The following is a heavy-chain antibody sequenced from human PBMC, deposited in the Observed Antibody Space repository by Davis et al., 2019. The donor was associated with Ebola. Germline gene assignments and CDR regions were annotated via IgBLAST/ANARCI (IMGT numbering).Heavy chain of an antibody. J-gene: IGHJ4*02. CDR3: AKLNTVTTWPVVGY. V-gene: IGHV3-48*01. Sequence: GGSLRLSCAASGFTFSFSPLNWVRQAPGKGLEWVSYISSSSSTIYYADSVKGRFTISRDNSKNTLYLQMNSLRAEDTAVYYCAKLNTVTTWPVVGYWGQGTLVTVSS. CDR1: GFTFSFSP. D-gene: IGHD4-11*01. CDR2: ISSSSSTI.